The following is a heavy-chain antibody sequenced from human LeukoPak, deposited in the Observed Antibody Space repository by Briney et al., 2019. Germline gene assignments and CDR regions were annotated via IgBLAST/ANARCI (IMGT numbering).Heavy chain of an antibody. Sequence: GGSLRLSCAASGFTFSSYWMHWVRQAPGKGLVWVSHIIRDGSYTSYADSEKGRLTISRDNAKNTVYLQMNSLRAEDTALYYCTRDTFGGDDFWGQGTLVTVSS. CDR3: TRDTFGGDDF. CDR1: GFTFSSYW. D-gene: IGHD3-16*01. J-gene: IGHJ4*02. CDR2: IIRDGSYT. V-gene: IGHV3-74*01.